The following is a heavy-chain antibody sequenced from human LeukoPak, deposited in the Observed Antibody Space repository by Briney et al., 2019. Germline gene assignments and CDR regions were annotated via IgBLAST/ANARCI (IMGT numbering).Heavy chain of an antibody. V-gene: IGHV3-7*01. Sequence: GGSLRPSCAASGFTFNSYWMIWVRQAPGKGLEWVTNINPDGSGKYYVDSVKGRFTISRDNAKKSLYLQMNSLRAEDTAVYYCASKQGDYWGQGTLVTVSS. J-gene: IGHJ4*02. CDR3: ASKQGDY. CDR1: GFTFNSYW. CDR2: INPDGSGK.